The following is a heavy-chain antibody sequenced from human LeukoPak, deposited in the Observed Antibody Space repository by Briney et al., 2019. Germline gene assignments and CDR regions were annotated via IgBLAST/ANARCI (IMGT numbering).Heavy chain of an antibody. D-gene: IGHD6-13*01. CDR2: ISDSGGST. V-gene: IGHV3-23*01. J-gene: IGHJ4*02. CDR3: ARVGYTGTWYSSPPFDY. Sequence: GGSLRLSCAASGFTFSSYAVSWVRQAPGKGLAWVSAISDSGGSTQYADSVKGRFIISRDNSKNTLYLQMNSLRAEDTAVYYCARVGYTGTWYSSPPFDYWGQGTLVTVSS. CDR1: GFTFSSYA.